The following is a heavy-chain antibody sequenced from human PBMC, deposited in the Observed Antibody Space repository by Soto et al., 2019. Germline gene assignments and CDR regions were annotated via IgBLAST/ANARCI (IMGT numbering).Heavy chain of an antibody. D-gene: IGHD3-10*01. CDR3: ARDSLLWFGELLHYYGMDV. CDR1: GFTFSSYW. V-gene: IGHV3-74*01. J-gene: IGHJ6*02. CDR2: INSDGSST. Sequence: SGGSLRLSCAASGFTFSSYWMHWVRQAPGKGLVWVSRINSDGSSTSYADSVKGRFTISRDNAKNTLYLQMNSLRAEDTAVYYCARDSLLWFGELLHYYGMDVWGQGTTVTVSS.